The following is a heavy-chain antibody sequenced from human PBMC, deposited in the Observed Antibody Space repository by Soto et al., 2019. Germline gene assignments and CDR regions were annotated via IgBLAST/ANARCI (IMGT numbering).Heavy chain of an antibody. CDR1: GFTISSYG. Sequence: QVQLMESGGGVVQPGRSLRLSCAASGFTISSYGMHWVRQAPGKGLEWVAVISYDGSNKYYADSVKGRFTISRDNSKNTLYLQMNSLRAEDTAVYYCAPWFGAFDYWGQGTLDTVSS. CDR3: APWFGAFDY. V-gene: IGHV3-30*03. J-gene: IGHJ4*02. CDR2: ISYDGSNK. D-gene: IGHD3-10*01.